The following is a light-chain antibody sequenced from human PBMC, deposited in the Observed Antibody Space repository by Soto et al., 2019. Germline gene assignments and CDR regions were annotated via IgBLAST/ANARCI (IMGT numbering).Light chain of an antibody. CDR2: SDH. Sequence: QSVLTQPPSASGTPGQRVTISCSGSSSNIGSNAVTWYQHFPGTAPKVLIYSDHQRPSGVPDRFSGSKSGTSASLAISGLRSEDEADYYCAAWDDSLSSPVFGGGTKLTVL. J-gene: IGLJ2*01. CDR3: AAWDDSLSSPV. V-gene: IGLV1-47*02. CDR1: SSNIGSNA.